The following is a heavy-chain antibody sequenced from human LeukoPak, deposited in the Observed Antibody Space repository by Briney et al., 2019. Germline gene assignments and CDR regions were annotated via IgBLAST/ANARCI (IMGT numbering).Heavy chain of an antibody. V-gene: IGHV3-30*18. D-gene: IGHD3-22*01. CDR1: RFTFSTYG. Sequence: GGSLRLPCAACRFTFSTYGMHGARQAAGKGLEWVAVISYDGFKKDYADSVKPRYPIYRDNSKNTMYLQMSGLRAEDTTVYYCAKDWDAGTYYYDSGGRSYGFAVDYWGQGTLVTVSS. CDR3: AKDWDAGTYYYDSGGRSYGFAVDY. J-gene: IGHJ4*02. CDR2: ISYDGFKK.